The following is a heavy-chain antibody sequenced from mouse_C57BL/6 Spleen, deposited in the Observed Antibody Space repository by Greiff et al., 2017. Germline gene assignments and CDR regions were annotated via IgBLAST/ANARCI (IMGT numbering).Heavy chain of an antibody. CDR1: GFTFSSYA. Sequence: EVQLVESGGGLVKPGGSLKLSCAASGFTFSSYAMSWVRQTPEKRLEWVATISDGGSYTYYPDNVKGRFTIARDNAKNNLYLQMSHLKSEDTAMYYCARDLYDYDLVDCWGQGTTLTVSS. D-gene: IGHD2-4*01. CDR3: ARDLYDYDLVDC. J-gene: IGHJ2*01. V-gene: IGHV5-4*01. CDR2: ISDGGSYT.